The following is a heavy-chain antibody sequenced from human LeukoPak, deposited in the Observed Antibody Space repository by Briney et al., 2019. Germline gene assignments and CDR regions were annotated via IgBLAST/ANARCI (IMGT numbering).Heavy chain of an antibody. V-gene: IGHV3-74*01. CDR1: GFTFSSYS. CDR2: IASDGSST. Sequence: PGGSLRLSCAASGFTFSSYSMNWVRQAPGKGLVWVSRIASDGSSTTYADSVKGRFSISRDNAKNTLYLQMNSLRVEDTAVYYCARDGVLYCSSTSCYYPDYWGQGTLVTVSS. CDR3: ARDGVLYCSSTSCYYPDY. D-gene: IGHD2-2*01. J-gene: IGHJ4*02.